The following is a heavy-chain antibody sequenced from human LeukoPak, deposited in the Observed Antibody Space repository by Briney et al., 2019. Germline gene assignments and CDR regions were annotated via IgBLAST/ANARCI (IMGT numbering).Heavy chain of an antibody. CDR2: IRQDESER. Sequence: GGSLRLSCEGSGFSFSSYWMTWVRQLPGKGPEWVANIRQDESERYFADSVKGRFTISRDNAKKSVYLHMSSLRAEDTALYYCARRSAYYYGSYFYYYMDVWGKGTTVTVSS. J-gene: IGHJ6*03. CDR3: ARRSAYYYGSYFYYYMDV. V-gene: IGHV3-7*01. D-gene: IGHD3-10*01. CDR1: GFSFSSYW.